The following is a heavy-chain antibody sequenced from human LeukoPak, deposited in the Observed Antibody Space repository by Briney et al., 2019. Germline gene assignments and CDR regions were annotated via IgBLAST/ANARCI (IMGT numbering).Heavy chain of an antibody. CDR1: GGSISSYY. J-gene: IGHJ6*03. V-gene: IGHV4-59*01. CDR3: ARGAATPSYYYSYMDV. CDR2: IYHSGST. D-gene: IGHD2-15*01. Sequence: SETLSLTCTVSGGSISSYYWTWIRQPPGKGLEWIGYIYHSGSTSYNPSLESRVTISVDTSKNQFSLKLSSVTAADTAVFYCARGAATPSYYYSYMDVWGKGTTVTVSS.